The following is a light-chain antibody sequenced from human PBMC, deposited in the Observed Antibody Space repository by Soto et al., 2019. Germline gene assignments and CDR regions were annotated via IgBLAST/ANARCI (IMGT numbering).Light chain of an antibody. CDR3: CSYAGSSTDVV. V-gene: IGLV2-23*02. J-gene: IGLJ2*01. CDR1: SSDVGSYNL. Sequence: QSALTQPASVSGSPGQSITISCTRTSSDVGSYNLVSWYQQHPGKAPKLMIYEVSKRPSGVSNRFSGSKSGNTASLTISGLQAEDEADYYCCSYAGSSTDVVFGGGTKLTVL. CDR2: EVS.